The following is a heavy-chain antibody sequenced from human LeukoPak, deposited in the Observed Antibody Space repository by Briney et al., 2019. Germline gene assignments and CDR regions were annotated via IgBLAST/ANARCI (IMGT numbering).Heavy chain of an antibody. CDR1: GGSFSGYY. CDR2: IYHSGST. Sequence: SETLSLTCAVYGGSFSGYYWSWIRQPPGKGLEWIAEIYHSGSTNYNPSLKSRVTISVDKSKNQFSLKLSSVTAADTAVYYCARAKVYYDSSGYYYFDYWGQGTLVTVSS. V-gene: IGHV4-34*01. J-gene: IGHJ4*02. D-gene: IGHD3-22*01. CDR3: ARAKVYYDSSGYYYFDY.